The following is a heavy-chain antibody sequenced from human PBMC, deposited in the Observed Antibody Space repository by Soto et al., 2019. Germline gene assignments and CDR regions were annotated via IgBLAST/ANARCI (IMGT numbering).Heavy chain of an antibody. J-gene: IGHJ6*03. V-gene: IGHV1-69*08. Sequence: QVQLVQSGAEVKTPGSSVKVSCKASGGTFSSYTISWVRQAPGQGLEWMGRIIPILGIANYAQKFQGRVTITADKSTSTAYMELSSLRSEDTAVYYCARDRVAALAPYYYYMDVWGKGTTVTVSS. CDR2: IIPILGIA. CDR1: GGTFSSYT. D-gene: IGHD6-13*01. CDR3: ARDRVAALAPYYYYMDV.